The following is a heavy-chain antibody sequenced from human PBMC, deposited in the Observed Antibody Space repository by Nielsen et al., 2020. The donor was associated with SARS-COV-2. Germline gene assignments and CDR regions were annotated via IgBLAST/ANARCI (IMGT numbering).Heavy chain of an antibody. D-gene: IGHD3-22*01. CDR2: IYYSGST. CDR1: GGSISSSSYY. V-gene: IGHV4-39*01. Sequence: GSLRLSCTVSGGSISSSSYYWGWIRQPPGKGLEWIGSIYYSGSTYYNPSLKSRVTISVDTSKNQFSLKLSSVTAADTAVYYCARHGYYDSSGYSWGQGTLVTVSS. CDR3: ARHGYYDSSGYS. J-gene: IGHJ4*02.